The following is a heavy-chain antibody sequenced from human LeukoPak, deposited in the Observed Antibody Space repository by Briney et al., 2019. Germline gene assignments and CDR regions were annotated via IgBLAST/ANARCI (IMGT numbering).Heavy chain of an antibody. V-gene: IGHV3-23*01. J-gene: IGHJ4*02. CDR2: ISGSGGNT. Sequence: GGSLRLSCAASGFTFSTYSMSWVRQAPGKGLEWVPGISGSGGNTYYADSVKGRFTISRDNSKNTLYLQMNSLRAEDTAIFYCAKYPASGGYFDYWGQGTPVTVSS. CDR3: AKYPASGGYFDY. D-gene: IGHD6-13*01. CDR1: GFTFSTYS.